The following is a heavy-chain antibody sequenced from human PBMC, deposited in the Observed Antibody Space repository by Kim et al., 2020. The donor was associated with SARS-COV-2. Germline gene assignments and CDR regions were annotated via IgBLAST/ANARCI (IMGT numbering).Heavy chain of an antibody. CDR2: IYTSGST. CDR1: GGSISSGSYY. J-gene: IGHJ6*02. V-gene: IGHV4-61*02. D-gene: IGHD2-15*01. CDR3: ASGVVVVGATDDYYYYYGMDV. Sequence: SETLSLTCTVSGGSISSGSYYWSWIRQPAGKGLEWIGRIYTSGSTNYNPSLKSRVTISVDTYKNQFSLKLSSVTAADTAVYYCASGVVVVGATDDYYYYYGMDVWGQGTTVTVSS.